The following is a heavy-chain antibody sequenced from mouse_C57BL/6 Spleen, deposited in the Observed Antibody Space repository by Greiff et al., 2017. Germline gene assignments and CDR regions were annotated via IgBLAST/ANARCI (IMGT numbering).Heavy chain of an antibody. Sequence: VQLKESGAELVRPGASVKLSCTASGFNIKDDYMHWVKQRPEQGLEWIGWIDPENGDTEYASKFQGKATITADTSSNTAYLQLSSLTSEDTAVYYCTTWNYGSSYDYAMDYWGQGTSVTVSS. CDR3: TTWNYGSSYDYAMDY. CDR1: GFNIKDDY. D-gene: IGHD1-1*01. CDR2: IDPENGDT. V-gene: IGHV14-4*01. J-gene: IGHJ4*01.